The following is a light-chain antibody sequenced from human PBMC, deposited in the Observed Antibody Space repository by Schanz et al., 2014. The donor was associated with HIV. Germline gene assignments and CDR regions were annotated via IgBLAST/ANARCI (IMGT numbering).Light chain of an antibody. CDR3: CSYAGSYTSLYV. CDR1: SSDVGDYKY. J-gene: IGLJ1*01. V-gene: IGLV2-11*01. CDR2: DVT. Sequence: QSVLTQPPSASGSPGQSVTISCTGTSSDVGDYKYFSWCQQHPGKAPKLIVYDVTKRPSGVPDRFSGSKSGNTASLAISGLQAEDEADYYCCSYAGSYTSLYVFGTGTKLTVL.